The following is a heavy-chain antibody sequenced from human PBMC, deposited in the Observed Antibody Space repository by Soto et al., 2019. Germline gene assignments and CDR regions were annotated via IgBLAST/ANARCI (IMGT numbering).Heavy chain of an antibody. CDR1: GFTFSNAW. Sequence: EVQLVESGGGLVKPGGSLRLSCAASGFTFSNAWMNWVRQAPGKGLEWVGRIKSKTDGGTIDYAAPVKGRFTISRDDSKNTLYLQMDSLKNEVTAVYYCMRFFEWLGYWGQGTQVTVSS. D-gene: IGHD3-3*01. CDR3: MRFFEWLGY. CDR2: IKSKTDGGTI. V-gene: IGHV3-15*07. J-gene: IGHJ4*02.